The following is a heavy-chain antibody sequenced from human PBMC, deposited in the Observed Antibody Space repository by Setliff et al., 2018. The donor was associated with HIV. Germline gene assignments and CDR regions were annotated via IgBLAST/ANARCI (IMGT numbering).Heavy chain of an antibody. D-gene: IGHD3-3*01. Sequence: LRLSCAASGFTFSNNWIHWVRQTAEKGLVWVSRISPDGSSTMYADSVKGRFTISRDNAKNTVYLQMNSLRAEDTAVYYCVRVVTIFSTGPHFDPWGQGTLFTVSS. CDR1: GFTFSNNW. J-gene: IGHJ5*02. V-gene: IGHV3-74*03. CDR3: VRVVTIFSTGPHFDP. CDR2: ISPDGSST.